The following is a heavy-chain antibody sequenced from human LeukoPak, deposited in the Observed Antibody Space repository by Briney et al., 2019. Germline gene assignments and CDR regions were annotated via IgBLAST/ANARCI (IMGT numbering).Heavy chain of an antibody. CDR1: GFTFSSYA. CDR2: ISNDGSNK. J-gene: IGHJ4*02. Sequence: GGSLRLSCAASGFTFSSYAMHWVRQAPGKGLEWVAVISNDGSNKYYADSVKGRFTISRDNSKNTLYLQMNSLRADDTAVYYCARGAAMVTRPFDYWGQGTLVTVSS. CDR3: ARGAAMVTRPFDY. D-gene: IGHD5-18*01. V-gene: IGHV3-30*04.